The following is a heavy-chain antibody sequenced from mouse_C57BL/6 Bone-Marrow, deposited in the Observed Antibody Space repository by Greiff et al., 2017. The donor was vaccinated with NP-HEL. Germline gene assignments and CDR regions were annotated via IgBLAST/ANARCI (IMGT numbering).Heavy chain of an antibody. D-gene: IGHD2-1*01. CDR2: IWSGGST. CDR1: GFSLTSYG. CDR3: ARTHGNYDWYFDV. Sequence: VQRVESGPGLVQPSQSLSITCTVSGFSLTSYGVHWVRQSPGKGLEWLGVIWSGGSTDYNAAFISRLSISKDNSKSQVFFKMNSLQADDTAIYYCARTHGNYDWYFDVWGTGTTVTVSS. V-gene: IGHV2-2*01. J-gene: IGHJ1*03.